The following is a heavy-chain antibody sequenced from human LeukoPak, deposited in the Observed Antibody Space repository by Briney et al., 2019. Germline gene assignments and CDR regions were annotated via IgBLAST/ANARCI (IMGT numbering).Heavy chain of an antibody. V-gene: IGHV1-8*01. CDR1: RYTFTRYH. CDR2: MNPNNSDI. D-gene: IGHD1-14*01. J-gene: IGHJ4*02. CDR3: VRVPPGTTIYAY. Sequence: ASVKVSCKASRYTFTRYHINWVRQAPGQGLEWVGWMNPNNSDIGYAQKFQGRVTMTRNTSIGTAYMELSSLRSEDTAIYYCVRVPPGTTIYAYWGQGTLVTVSS.